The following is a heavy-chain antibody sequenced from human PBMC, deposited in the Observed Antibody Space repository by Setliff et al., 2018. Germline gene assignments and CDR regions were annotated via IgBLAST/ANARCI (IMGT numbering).Heavy chain of an antibody. J-gene: IGHJ6*02. CDR1: GFTFSSYW. Sequence: GGSLRLSCAASGFTFSSYWMSWVRQAPGKGLEWVSSISSSSSYIYYADSVKGRFTISRDNAKNSLYLQMNSLRAEDTAVYYCARDHVYGSQYYYYYYGMDVWGQGT. V-gene: IGHV3-21*01. CDR3: ARDHVYGSQYYYYYYGMDV. CDR2: ISSSSSYI. D-gene: IGHD3-10*01.